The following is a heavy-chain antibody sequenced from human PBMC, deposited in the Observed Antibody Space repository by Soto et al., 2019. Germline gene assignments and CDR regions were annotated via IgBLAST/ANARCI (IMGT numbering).Heavy chain of an antibody. D-gene: IGHD3-3*01. CDR1: GFTFDSYA. CDR2: ISGSGDGT. J-gene: IGHJ3*01. CDR3: AKDTVGGYSFWSGYYSDGLDV. Sequence: EVKLLESGGGLAQPGGSLRLSCVGSGFTFDSYAISWVRQAPGERLQGIEAISGSGDGTDYAHSVRGRFTISRDNAKKTVHLQMDSLRVEDTAVYFCAKDTVGGYSFWSGYYSDGLDVWGQGTLVTVS. V-gene: IGHV3-23*01.